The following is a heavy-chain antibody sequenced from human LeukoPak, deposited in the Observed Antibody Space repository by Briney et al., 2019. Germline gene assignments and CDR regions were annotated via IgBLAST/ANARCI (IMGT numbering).Heavy chain of an antibody. J-gene: IGHJ4*02. D-gene: IGHD2-8*01. Sequence: GRSLRLSCAASGFNFDGNAMHWVRQVPGKGLEWVSGISWDSANIGYADSVKGRFTISRDNTKDSLYLQMNSLRAEDTALYYCAKESSVYCTDGVCSLDFWGQGALVTVSS. CDR3: AKESSVYCTDGVCSLDF. V-gene: IGHV3-9*01. CDR1: GFNFDGNA. CDR2: ISWDSANI.